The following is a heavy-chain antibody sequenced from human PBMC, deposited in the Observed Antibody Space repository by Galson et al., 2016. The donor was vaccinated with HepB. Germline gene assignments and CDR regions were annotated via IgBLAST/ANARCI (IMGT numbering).Heavy chain of an antibody. V-gene: IGHV4-59*01. Sequence: SETLSLTCTVSGGSISNYYWSWIRQPPGKGLEWLGYVSYSGDTNYNPSLKSRVTISVDTAKNQFSLRLSSVTAADTALSYCARVETEGYNLFVGDYYFDYWGHGTLVTVSS. D-gene: IGHD5-24*01. CDR2: VSYSGDT. CDR1: GGSISNYY. CDR3: ARVETEGYNLFVGDYYFDY. J-gene: IGHJ4*01.